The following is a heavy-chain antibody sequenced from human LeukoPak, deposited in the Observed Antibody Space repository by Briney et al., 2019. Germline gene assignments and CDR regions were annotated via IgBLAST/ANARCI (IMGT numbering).Heavy chain of an antibody. CDR2: ISYDGSNK. CDR3: AKDTLYYDSSGENDY. D-gene: IGHD3-22*01. Sequence: SGGSLRLSCAASGFIFSSYGMHWVRQAPGKGLEWVAVISYDGSNKYYVDSVKGRFTVSRDNSKNILYLQMNSLRAEDTAVYYCAKDTLYYDSSGENDYWGQGTLVTVCS. J-gene: IGHJ4*02. CDR1: GFIFSSYG. V-gene: IGHV3-30*18.